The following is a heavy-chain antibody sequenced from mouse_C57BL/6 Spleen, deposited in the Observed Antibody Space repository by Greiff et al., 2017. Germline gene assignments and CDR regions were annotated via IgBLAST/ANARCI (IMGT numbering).Heavy chain of an antibody. D-gene: IGHD4-1*01. Sequence: QVQLQQPGAELVKPGASVKLSCKASGYTFTSYWMHWVKQRPGQGLEWIGEIDPSDSYTNYNQKFKGKSTLTVDTSSSTAYMQLSSLTSEDSAVYYCARKDWEREFAYWGQGTLVTVSA. V-gene: IGHV1-69*01. CDR2: IDPSDSYT. CDR3: ARKDWEREFAY. J-gene: IGHJ3*01. CDR1: GYTFTSYW.